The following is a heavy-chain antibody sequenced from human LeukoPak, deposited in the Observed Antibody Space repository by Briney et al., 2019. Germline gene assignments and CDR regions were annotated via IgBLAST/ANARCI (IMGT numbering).Heavy chain of an antibody. CDR3: ARGHLTATILLDY. Sequence: GGSLRLSCAASGFTSSTYAMSWVRQVPGKGLEWVSTLSGSGGSTYYADSVKGRFTISRDNAKNSLYLQMNSLRAEDTAVYYCARGHLTATILLDYWGQGTLVTVSS. CDR1: GFTSSTYA. V-gene: IGHV3-23*01. J-gene: IGHJ4*02. CDR2: LSGSGGST. D-gene: IGHD1/OR15-1a*01.